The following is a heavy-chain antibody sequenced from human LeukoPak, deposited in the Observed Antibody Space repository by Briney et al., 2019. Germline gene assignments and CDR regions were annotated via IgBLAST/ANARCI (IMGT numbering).Heavy chain of an antibody. D-gene: IGHD6-19*01. CDR1: GFTFSDHS. CDR2: IKQHGSEE. J-gene: IGHJ3*02. V-gene: IGHV3-7*01. Sequence: GGSLRLSCVASGFTFSDHSMMWVRQAPGKGLEWVANIKQHGSEEYYVDSVKDRFTISRDDAKNSLYLQMNSLRAEDTAVYYCARDMRAGNDAFDIWGQGTMVTVSS. CDR3: ARDMRAGNDAFDI.